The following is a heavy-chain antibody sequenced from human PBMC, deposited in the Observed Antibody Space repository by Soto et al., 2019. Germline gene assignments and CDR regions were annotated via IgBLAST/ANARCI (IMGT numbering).Heavy chain of an antibody. Sequence: VQLVQSGAEVKKPGASVKVSCKASGYTFTSYGISWVRQAPGQGLEWMGWISAYNGNTNYAQKLQGRVTMTTDTSTSTAYMELRSLRSDDTAVYYCARDQTRYCSSTSCYPGGYWGQGTLVTVSS. D-gene: IGHD2-2*01. CDR3: ARDQTRYCSSTSCYPGGY. CDR1: GYTFTSYG. CDR2: ISAYNGNT. V-gene: IGHV1-18*04. J-gene: IGHJ4*02.